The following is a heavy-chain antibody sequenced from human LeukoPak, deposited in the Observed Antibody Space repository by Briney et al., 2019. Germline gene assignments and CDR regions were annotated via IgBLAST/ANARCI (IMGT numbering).Heavy chain of an antibody. V-gene: IGHV3-33*06. Sequence: GGSLRLSCAASGFTFSSYGMHWVRQAPGKGLEWVAVIWYDGSNKYYADSVKGRFTISRDNSKNTLYLQMNGLRAEDLAIYYCAKGSSNGRPYYFDFWGPGSLVTVSS. CDR1: GFTFSSYG. CDR2: IWYDGSNK. CDR3: AKGSSNGRPYYFDF. J-gene: IGHJ4*02. D-gene: IGHD6-25*01.